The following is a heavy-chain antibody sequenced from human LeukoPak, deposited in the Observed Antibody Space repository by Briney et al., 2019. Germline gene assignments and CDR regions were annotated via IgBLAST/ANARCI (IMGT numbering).Heavy chain of an antibody. J-gene: IGHJ4*02. CDR3: AKGRLSVVYGVDY. Sequence: PGGSLRLSCAASGFTFSSYWMHWVRQAPGKGLEWVAVISYDGSNKYYADSVKGRFTISRDNSKNTLYLQMNSLRAEDTAVYYCAKGRLSVVYGVDYWGQGTLVTVSS. CDR2: ISYDGSNK. D-gene: IGHD2-8*02. V-gene: IGHV3-30*18. CDR1: GFTFSSYW.